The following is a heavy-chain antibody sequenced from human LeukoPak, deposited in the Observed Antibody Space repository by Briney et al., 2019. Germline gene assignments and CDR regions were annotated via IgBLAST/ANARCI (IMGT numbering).Heavy chain of an antibody. V-gene: IGHV3-33*01. CDR1: GFTFSSYG. J-gene: IGHJ4*02. D-gene: IGHD3-10*01. CDR3: ARMPMVRAPGIDY. Sequence: PGGSLRLSCAASGFTFSSYGMHWVRRAPGKGLEWVAVIWYDGSNKYYADSVKGRFTISRDNSKNTLYLQMNSLRAEDTAVYYCARMPMVRAPGIDYWGQGTLVTVSS. CDR2: IWYDGSNK.